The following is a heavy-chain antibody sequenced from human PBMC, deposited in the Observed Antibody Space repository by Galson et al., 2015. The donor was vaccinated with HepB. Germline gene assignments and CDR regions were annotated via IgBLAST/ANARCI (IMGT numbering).Heavy chain of an antibody. CDR3: ARLESYVGYYDSSGYPDY. J-gene: IGHJ4*02. D-gene: IGHD3-22*01. V-gene: IGHV4-59*08. Sequence: SETLSLTCAVYGGSFSGYYWSWIRQPPGKGLEWIGYIYYSGSTNYNPSLKSRVTISVDTSKNQFSLKLSSVTAADTAVYYCARLESYVGYYDSSGYPDYWGQGTLVTVSS. CDR2: IYYSGST. CDR1: GGSFSGYY.